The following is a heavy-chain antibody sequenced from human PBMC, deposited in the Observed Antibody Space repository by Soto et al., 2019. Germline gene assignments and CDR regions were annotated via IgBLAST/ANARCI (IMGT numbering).Heavy chain of an antibody. CDR2: IIPIFGTA. D-gene: IGHD1-26*01. Sequence: ASVKVSCKASGGTFSSYAISWVRQAPGRGLEWMGGIIPIFGTANYAQKFQGRVTITADESTSTAYMELSSLRSEDTAVYYCAREGYSGSYFYYYGMDVWGQGTTVTVSS. J-gene: IGHJ6*02. CDR3: AREGYSGSYFYYYGMDV. CDR1: GGTFSSYA. V-gene: IGHV1-69*13.